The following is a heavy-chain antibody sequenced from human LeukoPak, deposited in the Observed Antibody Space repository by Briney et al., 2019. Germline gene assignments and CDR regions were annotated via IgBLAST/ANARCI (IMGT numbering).Heavy chain of an antibody. Sequence: GGSLRLSCAASGFTFSDYYMSWIRQAPGKGLEWVSYISSSGSTIYYADSVKGRFTISRDNAKNSLYLQMNSLRAEGTAVYYCASPYSSGWTLDAFDIWGQGTMVTVSS. V-gene: IGHV3-11*04. CDR3: ASPYSSGWTLDAFDI. D-gene: IGHD6-19*01. J-gene: IGHJ3*02. CDR2: ISSSGSTI. CDR1: GFTFSDYY.